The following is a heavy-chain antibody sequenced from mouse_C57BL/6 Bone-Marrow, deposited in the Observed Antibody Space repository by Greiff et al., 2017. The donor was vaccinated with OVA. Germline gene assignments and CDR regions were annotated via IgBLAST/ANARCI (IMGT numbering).Heavy chain of an antibody. Sequence: QVQLQQSGPELVKPGASVKISCKASGYAFSSSWMNWVKPRPGKGLEWIGRIYPGDGDTNYNGKFKGKATLTADKSSSTAYMQLRSLTSEDSAVYFCARHEDSYYASCFDYWGQGTTLTVTS. CDR3: ARHEDSYYASCFDY. D-gene: IGHD2-12*01. V-gene: IGHV1-82*01. CDR1: GYAFSSSW. CDR2: IYPGDGDT. J-gene: IGHJ2*01.